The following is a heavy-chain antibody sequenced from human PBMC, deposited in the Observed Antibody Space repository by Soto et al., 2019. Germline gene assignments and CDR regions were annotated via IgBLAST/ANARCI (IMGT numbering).Heavy chain of an antibody. D-gene: IGHD3-9*01. CDR3: ARALILTGYYIHDAFDI. CDR2: IYYSGST. V-gene: IGHV4-59*01. J-gene: IGHJ3*02. Sequence: QVQLQESGPGLVKPSETLSLTCTVSGGSISSYYWSWIRQPPGKGLEWIGYIYYSGSTNYNPSLKSRVTISVDTSTIQFSLKLSSVTAADTAVYYCARALILTGYYIHDAFDIWGQGTMVTVSS. CDR1: GGSISSYY.